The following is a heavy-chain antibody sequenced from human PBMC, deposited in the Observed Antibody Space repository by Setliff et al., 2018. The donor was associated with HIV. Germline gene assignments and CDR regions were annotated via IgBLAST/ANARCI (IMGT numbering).Heavy chain of an antibody. V-gene: IGHV1-18*04. CDR2: INSYNGNT. J-gene: IGHJ4*02. CDR1: GYTFTTYG. Sequence: ASVKVSCKASGYTFTTYGVNWVRQAPGQGLEWMGWINSYNGNTKFAQKFQGRVTMTTDTSTSTVYMDLSRLRSEDTAVYYCAREFPGGTKGFDYWGQGTLVTVSS. D-gene: IGHD1-1*01. CDR3: AREFPGGTKGFDY.